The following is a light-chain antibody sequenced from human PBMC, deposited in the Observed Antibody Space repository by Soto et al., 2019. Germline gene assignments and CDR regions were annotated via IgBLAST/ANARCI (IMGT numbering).Light chain of an antibody. Sequence: QSVLTQPASVSGSPGQSITISYTGTSSDVGGYNYVSWYQHHPGKAPKLMIYDVSNRPSGVSNRFSGSKSGNTASLTISELQPEDEADYYCCSYTTSNTRQIVFGTGTKVTVL. CDR1: SSDVGGYNY. V-gene: IGLV2-14*03. CDR2: DVS. J-gene: IGLJ1*01. CDR3: CSYTTSNTRQIV.